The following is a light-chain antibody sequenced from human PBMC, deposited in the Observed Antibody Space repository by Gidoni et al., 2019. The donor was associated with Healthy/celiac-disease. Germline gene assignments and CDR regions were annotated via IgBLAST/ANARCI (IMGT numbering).Light chain of an antibody. CDR1: SSDVGGYNY. Sequence: QSALTQPPSASVSPGQPVTISCTGTSSDVGGYNYVYSYQHHPGNAPKLLISEVHKRTSGLPSRFSGSKSGKTAPLTVSGLQAEDEADYYCISYAGSNNYVVFGGGPKLTVL. CDR3: ISYAGSNNYVV. J-gene: IGLJ2*01. V-gene: IGLV2-8*01. CDR2: EVH.